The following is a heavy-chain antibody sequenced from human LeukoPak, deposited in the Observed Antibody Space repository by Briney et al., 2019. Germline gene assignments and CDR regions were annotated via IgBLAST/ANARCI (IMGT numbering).Heavy chain of an antibody. V-gene: IGHV3-15*01. J-gene: IGHJ4*02. Sequence: GGSLRLSCAASGFTFSDAWMSWVRQAPGKGLEWVGRIKSQTDGGTTDYAAPVKGRFTISRDDSENMLYLQMDSLETDDTAVYYCANQGSWGHCFDCWGQGTLVIVSS. CDR2: IKSQTDGGTT. D-gene: IGHD3-16*01. CDR1: GFTFSDAW. CDR3: ANQGSWGHCFDC.